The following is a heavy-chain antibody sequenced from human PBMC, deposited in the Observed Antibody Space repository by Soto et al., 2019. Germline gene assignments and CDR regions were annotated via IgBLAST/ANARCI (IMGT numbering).Heavy chain of an antibody. V-gene: IGHV4-34*01. CDR1: GGTISSYY. CDR2: INGAGSA. J-gene: IGHJ4*02. D-gene: IGHD3-10*01. Sequence: SETLCLTWTVVGGTISSYYCSWIRQPPGKGLEWIGQINGAGSANYNPSLKSRVTISIGTSNNDFFLDLTSVTAADTAVYYCARGLFSGTFYSGGWYFFDFWGQGTLVTVSS. CDR3: ARGLFSGTFYSGGWYFFDF.